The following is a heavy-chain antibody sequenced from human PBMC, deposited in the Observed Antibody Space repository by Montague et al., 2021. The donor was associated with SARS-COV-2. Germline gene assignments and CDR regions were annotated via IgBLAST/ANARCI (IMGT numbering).Heavy chain of an antibody. CDR3: ARVDSSGPGEY. CDR1: GGSLNNYF. J-gene: IGHJ4*02. V-gene: IGHV4-59*08. Sequence: SETLSLTCTVSGGSLNNYFWSWIRQPPGKGLEWVGYISDSGSTKYNPSLQSRVTISVDTARNQFSLKLLSVTAADTAFYYCARVDSSGPGEYWGQGNLVSVSS. D-gene: IGHD3-22*01. CDR2: ISDSGST.